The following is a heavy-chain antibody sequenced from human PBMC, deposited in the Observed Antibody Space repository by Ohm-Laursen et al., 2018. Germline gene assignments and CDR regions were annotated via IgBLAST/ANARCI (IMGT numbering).Heavy chain of an antibody. J-gene: IGHJ6*02. Sequence: SLRLSCAASGFTFSSYGMHWVRQAPGKGLEWVSAISGSGGSTYYADSVKGRFTISRDNSKNTLYLQMNSLRAEDTAVYYCAKGLLWFGELLPYYYYYGMDVWGQGTTVTVSS. CDR2: ISGSGGST. D-gene: IGHD3-10*01. V-gene: IGHV3-23*01. CDR1: GFTFSSYG. CDR3: AKGLLWFGELLPYYYYYGMDV.